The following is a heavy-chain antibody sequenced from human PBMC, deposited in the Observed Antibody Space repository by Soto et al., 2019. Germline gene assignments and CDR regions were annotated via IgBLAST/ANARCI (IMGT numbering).Heavy chain of an antibody. CDR3: ARALGILTGYYRP. CDR1: GGSISSVDPY. J-gene: IGHJ5*02. Sequence: TLSLTCTVSGGSISSVDPYGSWIRQPPGKGLEWIGYINYSGSTYYNPSLKSRATISRDTSKNQFSLKLTSVTAADTAVYYCARALGILTGYYRPWGQGTLVTVSS. V-gene: IGHV4-30-4*01. CDR2: INYSGST. D-gene: IGHD3-9*01.